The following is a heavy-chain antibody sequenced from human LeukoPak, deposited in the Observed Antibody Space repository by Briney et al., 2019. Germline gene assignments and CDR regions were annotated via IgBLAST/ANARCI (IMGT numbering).Heavy chain of an antibody. CDR3: ARDHGYSSSWYGGRFDP. J-gene: IGHJ5*02. CDR2: ISGSGSNT. CDR1: GFTFRTYG. D-gene: IGHD6-13*01. Sequence: GGSLRLSCAASGFTFRTYGMSWVRQAPGKGLEWVSGISGSGSNTYYTDSVKGRFIISRDASTNTLYLQMNSLRAEDTAVYYCARDHGYSSSWYGGRFDPWGQGTLVTVSS. V-gene: IGHV3-23*01.